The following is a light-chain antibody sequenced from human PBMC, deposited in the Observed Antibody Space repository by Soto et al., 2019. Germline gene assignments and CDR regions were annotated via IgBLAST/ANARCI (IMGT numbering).Light chain of an antibody. CDR2: DAS. CDR1: QSVSSY. CDR3: QQRSNWPPGMYT. V-gene: IGKV3-11*01. Sequence: EIVLTQSPATLSLSPGERATLSCRASQSVSSYLAWYQQKPGQAPRLLIYDASNRATGIPARFSGSGSGTDFTLTICSLEPEDFAVYYCQQRSNWPPGMYTFGQGTKLEIK. J-gene: IGKJ2*01.